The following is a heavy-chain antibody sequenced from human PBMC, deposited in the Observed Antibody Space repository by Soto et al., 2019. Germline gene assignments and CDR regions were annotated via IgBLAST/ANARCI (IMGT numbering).Heavy chain of an antibody. J-gene: IGHJ4*02. D-gene: IGHD3-9*01. CDR3: AREDYYDTGYYVV. CDR1: GRSMSGYY. Sequence: SESLSLTCTVSGRSMSGYYWSWIRQPAGERLEWIGRIYTSGTTDFNPSLKGRVTMSVDTSKNQFSLKLTSVTAADTALYYCAREDYYDTGYYVVWGQGTQVTVSS. CDR2: IYTSGTT. V-gene: IGHV4-4*07.